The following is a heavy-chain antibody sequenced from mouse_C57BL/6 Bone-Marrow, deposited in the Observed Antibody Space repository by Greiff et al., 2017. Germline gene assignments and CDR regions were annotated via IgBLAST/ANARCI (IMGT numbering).Heavy chain of an antibody. D-gene: IGHD1-1*01. CDR3: TTVYYFDY. J-gene: IGHJ2*01. V-gene: IGHV1-69*01. CDR1: GYTFPSYW. Sequence: VQLQQPGAELVMPGASVKLSCKASGYTFPSYWMHWVKQRPGQGLAWIGEIDPSDSYTNYNQKFKGKSTLTVDKSSSTAYMQLSSLTSEDTAVYYCTTVYYFDYWGQGTTLTVSS. CDR2: IDPSDSYT.